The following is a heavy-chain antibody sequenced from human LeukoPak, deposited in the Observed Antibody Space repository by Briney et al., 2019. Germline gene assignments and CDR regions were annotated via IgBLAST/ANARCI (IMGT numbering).Heavy chain of an antibody. Sequence: SETLSLTCTVSGGSISSYYWSWIRQPAGKGLEWIGRIYTSGSTNYNPSLKSRVTMSVDTSKNQFSLKLSSVTAADTAVYYCARVDVEWELWAFDIWGQGTMVTVSS. V-gene: IGHV4-4*07. CDR3: ARVDVEWELWAFDI. D-gene: IGHD1-26*01. CDR2: IYTSGST. J-gene: IGHJ3*02. CDR1: GGSISSYY.